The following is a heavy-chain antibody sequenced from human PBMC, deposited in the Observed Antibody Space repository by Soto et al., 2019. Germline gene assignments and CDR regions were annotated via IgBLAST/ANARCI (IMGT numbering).Heavy chain of an antibody. CDR2: IIPILGIA. Sequence: SVKVSCKASGYTFTSYAMHWVRQAPGQGLEWMGRIIPILGIANYAQKFQGRVTITADKSTSTAYMELSSLRSEDTAVYYCARGPLWGVVVMGWGQGTLVTVSS. CDR1: GYTFTSYA. D-gene: IGHD2-21*01. V-gene: IGHV1-69*04. CDR3: ARGPLWGVVVMG. J-gene: IGHJ1*01.